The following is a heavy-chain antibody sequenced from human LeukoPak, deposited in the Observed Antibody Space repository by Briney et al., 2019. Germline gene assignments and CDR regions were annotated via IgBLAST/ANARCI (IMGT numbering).Heavy chain of an antibody. Sequence: SETLSLTCTVSGGSISSGSYYWSWIRQPAGKGLEWIGRIYTSGSTNYHPSLKSRVTISVDTSKNQFSLKLSSVPAADTAVYYCARDPGAAMGGDYYYYYMDVWGKGTTVTVSS. CDR2: IYTSGST. D-gene: IGHD2-2*01. V-gene: IGHV4-61*02. CDR3: ARDPGAAMGGDYYYYYMDV. CDR1: GGSISSGSYY. J-gene: IGHJ6*03.